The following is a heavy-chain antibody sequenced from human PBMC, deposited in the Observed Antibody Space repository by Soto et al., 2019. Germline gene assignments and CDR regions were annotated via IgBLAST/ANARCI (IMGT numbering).Heavy chain of an antibody. Sequence: HPGGSLRLSCTASGFTFGDYAMSWVRQAPGKGLEWVGFIRSKAYGGTTEYAGSVKGRFTISRDDSKSIAYLQMNSLKTEDTAVYYCTSRVWRAYDILTGYSADAFDIWGQGTMVTVSS. J-gene: IGHJ3*02. V-gene: IGHV3-49*04. CDR1: GFTFGDYA. CDR2: IRSKAYGGTT. D-gene: IGHD3-9*01. CDR3: TSRVWRAYDILTGYSADAFDI.